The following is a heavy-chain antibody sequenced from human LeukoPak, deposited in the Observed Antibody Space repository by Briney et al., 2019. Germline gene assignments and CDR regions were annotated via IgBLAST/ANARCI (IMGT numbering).Heavy chain of an antibody. J-gene: IGHJ4*02. CDR2: IYYSGST. Sequence: PSETLSLTCTVSGGSISSSSYYWGWIRQPPGKGLEWIGSIYYSGSTYYNTSLKSRVTISVDTSKNQFSLKLSSVTAADTAVYYCASLRGYSYGSLDYWGQGTLVTVSS. V-gene: IGHV4-39*07. CDR3: ASLRGYSYGSLDY. CDR1: GGSISSSSYY. D-gene: IGHD5-18*01.